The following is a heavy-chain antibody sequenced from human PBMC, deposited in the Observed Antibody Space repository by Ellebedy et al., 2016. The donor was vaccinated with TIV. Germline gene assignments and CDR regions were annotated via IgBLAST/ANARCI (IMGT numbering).Heavy chain of an antibody. V-gene: IGHV3-7*01. D-gene: IGHD5-12*01. J-gene: IGHJ6*02. Sequence: GESLKISXAASGFTFSSYWMSWVRQAPGKGLEWVANIKQDGSEKYYVDSVKGRFTISRDNAKNSLYLQMNSLRAEDTAVYYCARDQLEGIVATITQYYYYYYGMDVWGQGTTVTVSS. CDR3: ARDQLEGIVATITQYYYYYYGMDV. CDR1: GFTFSSYW. CDR2: IKQDGSEK.